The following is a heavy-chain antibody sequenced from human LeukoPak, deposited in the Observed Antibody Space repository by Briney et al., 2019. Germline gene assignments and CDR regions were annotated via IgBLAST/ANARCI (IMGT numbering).Heavy chain of an antibody. Sequence: PGGSLRLSCAASGFTFSSYSMNWVRQAPGKGLEWVSSISSSSSYIYYADSAKGRFTISRDNAKNSLYLQMNSLRAEDTAVYYVARAFSGSALDDYWGQGTLVTVSS. J-gene: IGHJ4*02. CDR2: ISSSSSYI. D-gene: IGHD3-10*01. CDR3: ARAFSGSALDDY. V-gene: IGHV3-21*01. CDR1: GFTFSSYS.